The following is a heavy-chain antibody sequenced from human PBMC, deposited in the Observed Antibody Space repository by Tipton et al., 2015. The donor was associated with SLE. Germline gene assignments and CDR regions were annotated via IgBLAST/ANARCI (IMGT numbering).Heavy chain of an antibody. V-gene: IGHV4-30-4*01. CDR1: GGSISSGDYY. D-gene: IGHD3-22*01. CDR3: ARGGYYDSSGYYYVEYFQH. CDR2: IYYSGST. J-gene: IGHJ1*01. Sequence: LRLSCTVSGGSISSGDYYWSWIRQPPGKGLEWIGYIYYSGSTYYNPSLKSRVTISVDTSKNQFSLKLSSVTAADTAVYYCARGGYYDSSGYYYVEYFQHWGQGTLVTVSS.